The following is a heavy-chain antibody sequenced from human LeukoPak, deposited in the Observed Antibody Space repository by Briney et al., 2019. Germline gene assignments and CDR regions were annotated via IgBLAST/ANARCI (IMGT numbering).Heavy chain of an antibody. D-gene: IGHD4-17*01. CDR1: EFTFSSYG. J-gene: IGHJ3*02. Sequence: GGCLRLSCAASEFTFSSYGMSWVRQALGKGLEWVSSISGSGGSTQYADSVQGRFAISRDNSKNTLHLQMNSLRVEDTAVYFCARDPTGDYIGTFDMWGRGTMVSVSS. CDR3: ARDPTGDYIGTFDM. CDR2: ISGSGGST. V-gene: IGHV3-23*01.